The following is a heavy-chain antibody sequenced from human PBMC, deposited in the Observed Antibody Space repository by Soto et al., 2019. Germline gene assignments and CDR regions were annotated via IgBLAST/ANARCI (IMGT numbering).Heavy chain of an antibody. Sequence: SVKVSCKASGGTFSSYAISWVRQAPGQGLEWMGGIIPIFGTANYAQKFQGRVTITADESTSTAYMELSSLRSEDTAVYYCARDASPRHAFDIWGQGTMVTVS. V-gene: IGHV1-69*13. CDR2: IIPIFGTA. J-gene: IGHJ3*02. D-gene: IGHD6-6*01. CDR3: ARDASPRHAFDI. CDR1: GGTFSSYA.